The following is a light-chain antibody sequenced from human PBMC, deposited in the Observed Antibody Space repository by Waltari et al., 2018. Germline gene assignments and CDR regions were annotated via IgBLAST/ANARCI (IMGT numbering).Light chain of an antibody. Sequence: DIVMTQSPDSLAVSLGERATIKCKSSQSVFYSTHHEAYLAWYQQKPGQPPDLLIYRASTRESGVPNRFSGSGSGTDFTLTISSLQAEDVAFYYCQQYYSSPWTFGQGTKVEVK. CDR1: QSVFYSTHHEAY. V-gene: IGKV4-1*01. CDR3: QQYYSSPWT. J-gene: IGKJ1*01. CDR2: RAS.